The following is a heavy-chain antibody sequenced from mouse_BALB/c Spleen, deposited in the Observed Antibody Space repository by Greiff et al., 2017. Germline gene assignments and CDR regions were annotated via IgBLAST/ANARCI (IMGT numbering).Heavy chain of an antibody. Sequence: EVQRVESGGGLVKPGGSLKLSCAASGFTFSSYAMSWVRQTPEKRLEWVATISSGGSYTYYPDSVKGRFTISRDNAKNTLYLQMSSLRSEDTAMYYCARPFYYYGSTGGAVYFDVGGAGTTDTVSS. CDR3: ARPFYYYGSTGGAVYFDV. V-gene: IGHV5-9-3*01. CDR1: GFTFSSYA. D-gene: IGHD1-1*01. J-gene: IGHJ1*01. CDR2: ISSGGSYT.